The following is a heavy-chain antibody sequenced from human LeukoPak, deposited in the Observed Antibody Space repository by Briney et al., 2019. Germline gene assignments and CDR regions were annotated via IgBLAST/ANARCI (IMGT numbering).Heavy chain of an antibody. D-gene: IGHD1-14*01. J-gene: IGHJ6*03. CDR2: IYTSGST. Sequence: PSETLSLTCTVSGGSISSGSYYWSWIRQPAGKGLEWIGRIYTSGSTNYNPSLKGRVTISVDTSKNQFSLKLSSVTAADTAVYYCARVRESGAAHAEPYYYYYMDVWGKGTTVTVSS. CDR3: ARVRESGAAHAEPYYYYYMDV. CDR1: GGSISSGSYY. V-gene: IGHV4-61*02.